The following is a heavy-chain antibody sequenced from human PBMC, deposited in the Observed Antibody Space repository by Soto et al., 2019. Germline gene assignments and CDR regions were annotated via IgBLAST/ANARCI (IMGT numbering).Heavy chain of an antibody. V-gene: IGHV3-53*01. CDR2: IYSGGST. CDR3: ARDPPATRHGMDV. Sequence: VGSLRLSCAASGFTVSRNYMSWVRQAPGKGLEWVSVIYSGGSTYYADSVRGRFTISRDNSKNTLYLQMKSLRAEDTAVYYCARDPPATRHGMDVWGQGTTVTVSS. J-gene: IGHJ6*02. CDR1: GFTVSRNY.